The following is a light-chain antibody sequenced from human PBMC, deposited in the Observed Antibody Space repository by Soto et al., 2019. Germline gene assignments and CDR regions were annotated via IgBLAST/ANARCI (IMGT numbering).Light chain of an antibody. V-gene: IGLV2-14*01. J-gene: IGLJ1*01. Sequence: QSVLTHPASVSGSPGQSITISCTGTSSDVGGYNYVSWYQQHPGKAPKLMIYDVSNRPSGVSNRFSGSKSGNTASLTISGLQAEDEADYYCSSYTSSSTLGVFGTGTKVTV. CDR1: SSDVGGYNY. CDR3: SSYTSSSTLGV. CDR2: DVS.